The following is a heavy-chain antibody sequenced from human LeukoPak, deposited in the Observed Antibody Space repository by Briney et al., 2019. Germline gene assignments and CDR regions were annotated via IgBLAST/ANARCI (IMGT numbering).Heavy chain of an antibody. V-gene: IGHV1-18*01. CDR2: TSAHNDDT. J-gene: IGHJ4*02. CDR1: GYTFTSYG. D-gene: IGHD3-9*01. CDR3: AKDFRFAYYDILTGPHFDY. Sequence: GASVKVSCKASGYTFTSYGISWVRQAPGQGLEWMGWTSAHNDDTNYAETLQGRLTMTTDISTSTAYMELTSLRSDDTAVYYCAKDFRFAYYDILTGPHFDYWGQGTLVTVSS.